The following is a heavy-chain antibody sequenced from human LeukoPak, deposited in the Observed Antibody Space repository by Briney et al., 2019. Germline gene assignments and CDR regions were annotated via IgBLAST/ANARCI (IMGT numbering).Heavy chain of an antibody. D-gene: IGHD5-12*01. CDR3: AREDIVATFDY. CDR1: GFSFSSYW. V-gene: IGHV3-74*01. CDR2: SNGDGSNI. Sequence: GGSLRLSCAASGFSFSSYWMHWVRQAPGKGLVWVSRSNGDGSNIRYADSVKGRFTISRDNAKNTLYLQMNSLRAEDTAVYYCAREDIVATFDYWGQGTLVTVSS. J-gene: IGHJ4*02.